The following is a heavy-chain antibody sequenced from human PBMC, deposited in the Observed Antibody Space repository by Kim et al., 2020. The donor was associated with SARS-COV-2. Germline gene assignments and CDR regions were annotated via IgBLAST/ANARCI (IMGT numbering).Heavy chain of an antibody. CDR2: GGNT. CDR3: ATGADYGGY. V-gene: IGHV3-74*01. J-gene: IGHJ4*02. D-gene: IGHD4-17*01. Sequence: GGNTRYPESGRGRFTISRDNANNTLFLQMNNLRVEDTAVYYCATGADYGGYWGQGTLVTVSS.